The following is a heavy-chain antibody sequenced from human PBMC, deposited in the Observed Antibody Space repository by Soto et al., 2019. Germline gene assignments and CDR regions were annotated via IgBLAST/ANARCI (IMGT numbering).Heavy chain of an antibody. V-gene: IGHV3-23*01. D-gene: IGHD3-10*01. Sequence: EVQMLESGGGLVQPGGSLRLSCVASGFTFGRFGMSWVRQAAGKGLEWVSGISNSGSGTYYADSVKGRFTISRDNAKNTLYLQMSSLRGEDTALYYCSSSSPASDYWSQGTLVTVSS. CDR2: ISNSGSGT. CDR1: GFTFGRFG. CDR3: SSSSPASDY. J-gene: IGHJ4*02.